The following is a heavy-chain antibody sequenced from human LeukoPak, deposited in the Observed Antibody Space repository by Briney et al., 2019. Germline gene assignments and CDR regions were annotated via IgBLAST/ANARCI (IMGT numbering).Heavy chain of an antibody. CDR3: AKDVGYGDSETDY. CDR1: GFTFSSYG. V-gene: IGHV3-30*18. J-gene: IGHJ4*02. CDR2: ISYDGSNK. D-gene: IGHD4-17*01. Sequence: GGSLRLSCAASGFTFSSYGMHWVRQAPGKGLEWGAVISYDGSNKYYADSAKGRFTISRDNSKNTLYLQMNNLRAEDTAVYYCAKDVGYGDSETDYWGQGTLVTVSS.